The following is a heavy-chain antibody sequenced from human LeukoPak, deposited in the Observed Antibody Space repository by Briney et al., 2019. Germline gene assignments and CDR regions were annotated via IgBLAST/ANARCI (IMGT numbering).Heavy chain of an antibody. CDR1: GYTFIGYY. Sequence: ASVKVSCKASGYTFIGYYMHWVRQAPGQGLEWMGWINPHSGGTNSGQNFQGRVTMSRDTSISTVYMELSRLRSDDTALYYCAREGVIGDGYNFFDYWGQGTLVTVSS. V-gene: IGHV1-2*02. CDR3: AREGVIGDGYNFFDY. CDR2: INPHSGGT. D-gene: IGHD5-24*01. J-gene: IGHJ4*02.